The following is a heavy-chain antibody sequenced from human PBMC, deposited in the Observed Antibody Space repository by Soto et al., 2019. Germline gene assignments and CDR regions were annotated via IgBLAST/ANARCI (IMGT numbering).Heavy chain of an antibody. D-gene: IGHD1-26*01. Sequence: AGGSLRLSCGASGFTFSNYGMTWVRQAPGKGLEWVSSITASSGATYYPDSVKGRFTISRDSSQNTLYLQMNSLRVDDTAIYFCAKNQWELLHWGQGTLVTVSS. CDR1: GFTFSNYG. CDR2: ITASSGAT. CDR3: AKNQWELLH. V-gene: IGHV3-23*01. J-gene: IGHJ4*02.